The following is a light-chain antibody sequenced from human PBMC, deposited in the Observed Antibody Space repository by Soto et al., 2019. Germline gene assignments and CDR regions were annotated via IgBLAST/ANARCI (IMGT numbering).Light chain of an antibody. CDR3: QQYNNWLT. CDR2: DAS. Sequence: EIVMTQSPATLSVSPGERATLSCRASQSVSSNLAWYQQKSGQAPRLLIYDASTRATGIPARFSGSGSGTEFTLTISSLQSEDFAVYYCQQYNNWLTFGGGTKVEIK. V-gene: IGKV3-15*01. CDR1: QSVSSN. J-gene: IGKJ4*01.